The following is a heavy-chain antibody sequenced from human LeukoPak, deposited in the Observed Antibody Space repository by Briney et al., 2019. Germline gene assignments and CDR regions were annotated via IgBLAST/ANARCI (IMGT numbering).Heavy chain of an antibody. CDR2: IYYSGST. J-gene: IGHJ3*02. V-gene: IGHV4-59*12. Sequence: SETLSLTCAVYGGSFSGYYWSWIRQPPGKGLEWIGYIYYSGSTNYNPSLKSRVTMSVDTSKNQFPLKLSSVTAADTAVYYCARDPALVASYDAFDIWGQGTMVTVSS. D-gene: IGHD5-12*01. CDR1: GGSFSGYY. CDR3: ARDPALVASYDAFDI.